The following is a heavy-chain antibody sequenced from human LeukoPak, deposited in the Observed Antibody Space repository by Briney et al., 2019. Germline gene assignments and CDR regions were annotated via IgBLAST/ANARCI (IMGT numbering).Heavy chain of an antibody. J-gene: IGHJ4*02. CDR3: ARHDYNWKTFDY. D-gene: IGHD1-1*01. CDR2: IYSGGTT. Sequence: PGGSLRLSCGVSGFPVSSHYMNWVRQAPGKGLEWVSIIYSGGTTDYADSVKGRFTISRDNSKNTLYVQMNSLRVEDTAVYYCARHDYNWKTFDYWGQGTLVTVSS. V-gene: IGHV3-53*01. CDR1: GFPVSSHY.